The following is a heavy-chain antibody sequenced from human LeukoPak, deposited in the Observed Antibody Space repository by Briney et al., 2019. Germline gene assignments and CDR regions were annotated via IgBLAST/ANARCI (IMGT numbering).Heavy chain of an antibody. J-gene: IGHJ2*01. V-gene: IGHV4-59*08. Sequence: SETLSLTCTVSGGSINIYNWRWIRHPPRKGLQWFGYIYYSGSTNYNPSLKSRVTISVDTSKNQFSLKLSSVTAADTALYYCASGYGGNSGSWYFDVWGRGTLVAVSS. D-gene: IGHD4-23*01. CDR3: ASGYGGNSGSWYFDV. CDR1: GGSINIYN. CDR2: IYYSGST.